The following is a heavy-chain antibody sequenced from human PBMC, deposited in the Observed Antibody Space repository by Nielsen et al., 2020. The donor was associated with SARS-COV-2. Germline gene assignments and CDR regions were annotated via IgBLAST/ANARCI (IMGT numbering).Heavy chain of an antibody. Sequence: PGKGLEWIGEINHLGGTNYNPSLKSRVTISVDTSKNQFSLKLSSVTAADTAVYYCARGAATYYDILTGYWWFDPWGQGTLVTVSS. CDR2: INHLGGT. V-gene: IGHV4-34*01. CDR3: ARGAATYYDILTGYWWFDP. D-gene: IGHD3-9*01. J-gene: IGHJ5*02.